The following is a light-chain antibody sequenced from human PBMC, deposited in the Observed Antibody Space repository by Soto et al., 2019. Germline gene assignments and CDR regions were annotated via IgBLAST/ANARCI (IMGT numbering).Light chain of an antibody. J-gene: IGKJ3*01. CDR3: QQYGSSPGLIT. Sequence: EVVMTQSPATLSVSPGERATLSCGASQSVRGYLAWYQQKPGQAPRLLIHGASIRAPGIPARFSGGGSGTDFTLTISSLQSEDFAVYYCQQYGSSPGLITFGPGTKVDIK. CDR2: GAS. CDR1: QSVRGY. V-gene: IGKV3-15*01.